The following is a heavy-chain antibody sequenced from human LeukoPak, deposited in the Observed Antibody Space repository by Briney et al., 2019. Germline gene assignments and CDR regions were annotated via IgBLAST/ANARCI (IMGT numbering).Heavy chain of an antibody. CDR2: ISPYNGNT. CDR1: GYTFTSYG. V-gene: IGHV1-18*01. Sequence: ASVKVSCKASGYTFTSYGISWVRQAPGQGLEWMGWISPYNGNTNYAQKLQGRVTMTTDTSTSTVYMELRSLTSDDTAAYYCARGPAGKDYWGQGTLVTVSS. J-gene: IGHJ4*02. CDR3: ARGPAGKDY. D-gene: IGHD6-13*01.